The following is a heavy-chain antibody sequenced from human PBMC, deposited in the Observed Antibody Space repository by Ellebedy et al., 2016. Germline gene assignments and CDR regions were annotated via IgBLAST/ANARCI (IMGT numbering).Heavy chain of an antibody. J-gene: IGHJ3*02. D-gene: IGHD1-1*01. CDR1: GFSLSSSGMC. CDR3: ARNVGYFRDAFDI. CDR2: IDWDDDK. V-gene: IGHV2-70*17. Sequence: SGPTLVKPTQTLTLTCTVSGFSLSSSGMCVSWIRQPPGKALEWLARIDWDDDKFYSASLKTRLTISKATPKNQVVLTMTNMEPVDTATYYCARNVGYFRDAFDIWGQGTKVTVSS.